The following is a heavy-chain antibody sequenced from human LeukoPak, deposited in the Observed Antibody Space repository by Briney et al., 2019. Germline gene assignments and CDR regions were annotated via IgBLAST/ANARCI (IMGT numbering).Heavy chain of an antibody. V-gene: IGHV1-24*01. CDR1: GYTLTELS. Sequence: ASVKVSCKVSGYTLTELSMHWVRQAPGKGLEWMGGFDPEDGETIYAQKFQGRVTMTEDTSTDTAYMELSSLRSEDTAVYYCATDVPSIAAAGTIDYWGQGTLVTASS. CDR2: FDPEDGET. CDR3: ATDVPSIAAAGTIDY. J-gene: IGHJ4*02. D-gene: IGHD6-13*01.